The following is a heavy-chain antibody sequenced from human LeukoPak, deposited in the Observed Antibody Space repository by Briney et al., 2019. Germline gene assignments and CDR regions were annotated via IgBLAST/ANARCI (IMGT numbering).Heavy chain of an antibody. CDR3: AEVAVYYYDSSGYYPFDY. Sequence: GGSLRLSCAASGFTFSSYGMHWVRQAPGKGLEWVAFIRYDGSNKYYADSVKGRFTISRDNSKNTLYLQMNSLRAEDTAVYYCAEVAVYYYDSSGYYPFDYWGQGTLVTVSS. CDR2: IRYDGSNK. CDR1: GFTFSSYG. D-gene: IGHD3-22*01. J-gene: IGHJ4*02. V-gene: IGHV3-30*02.